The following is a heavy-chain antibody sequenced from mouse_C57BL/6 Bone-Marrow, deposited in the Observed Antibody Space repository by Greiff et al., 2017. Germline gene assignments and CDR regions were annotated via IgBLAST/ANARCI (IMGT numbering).Heavy chain of an antibody. CDR3: ARILGGYFDV. V-gene: IGHV1-55*01. Sequence: QVQLQQPGAELVKPGASVKMSCKASGYTFTSYWITWVKQRPGQGLEWIGDIYPGSGSTNYNEKFKSKATLTVDTSSSTAYMQLSILTSEDSAVYYCARILGGYFDVWGTGTTVTVSS. D-gene: IGHD3-3*01. J-gene: IGHJ1*03. CDR2: IYPGSGST. CDR1: GYTFTSYW.